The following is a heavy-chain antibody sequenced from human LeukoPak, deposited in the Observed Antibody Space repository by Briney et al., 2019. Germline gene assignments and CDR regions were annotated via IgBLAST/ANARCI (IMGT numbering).Heavy chain of an antibody. CDR2: INPNSGGT. CDR1: GYTFTGYY. CDR3: ARGCRKRSYSSSYGY. V-gene: IGHV1-2*02. J-gene: IGHJ4*02. Sequence: ASVKVSCKAFGYTFTGYYMHWVRQAPGQGLEWMGWINPNSGGTNYAQKFQGRVTMTRDTSISTAYMELSRLRSDDTAVYYCARGCRKRSYSSSYGYWGQGTLVTVSS. D-gene: IGHD6-6*01.